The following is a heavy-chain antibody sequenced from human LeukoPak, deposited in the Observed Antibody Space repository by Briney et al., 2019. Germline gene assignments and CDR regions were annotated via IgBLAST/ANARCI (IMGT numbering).Heavy chain of an antibody. Sequence: GASVKVSCKASGGTFSSYAISWVRQAPGQWLEWMGGIIPIFGTANYAQKFQGRVTITADESTSTAYMELSSLRSEDTAVYYCARIGYSYGHFDYWGQGTLVTVSS. CDR1: GGTFSSYA. CDR2: IIPIFGTA. J-gene: IGHJ4*02. D-gene: IGHD5-18*01. V-gene: IGHV1-69*01. CDR3: ARIGYSYGHFDY.